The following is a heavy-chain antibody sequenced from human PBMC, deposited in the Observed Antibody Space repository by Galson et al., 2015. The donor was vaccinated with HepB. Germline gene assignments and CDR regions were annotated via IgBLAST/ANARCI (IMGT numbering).Heavy chain of an antibody. J-gene: IGHJ4*02. Sequence: QSGAEVKKPGESLKISCKASGYTFTGYYMHWVRQAPGQGLEWMGWINPNSGGTNYAQKFQGRVTMTRDTSISTAYMELSRLRSDDTAVYYCARRHSGGPRYSGYARPPAFDYWGQGTLVTVSS. CDR1: GYTFTGYY. CDR2: INPNSGGT. CDR3: ARRHSGGPRYSGYARPPAFDY. V-gene: IGHV1-2*02. D-gene: IGHD5-12*01.